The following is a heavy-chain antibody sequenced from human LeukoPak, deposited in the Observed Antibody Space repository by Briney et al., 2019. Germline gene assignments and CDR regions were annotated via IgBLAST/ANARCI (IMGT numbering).Heavy chain of an antibody. Sequence: GGSLRLSCGASGFTFSSYSMNWVRQAPGKGLEWVSYISSSSSTIYYADSVKGRFTISRDNAKNSLYLQMNSLRDEDTAVYYSVSLKGQRGAAVYYYGMDVWGQGTTVTVSS. V-gene: IGHV3-48*02. CDR2: ISSSSSTI. CDR3: VSLKGQRGAAVYYYGMDV. CDR1: GFTFSSYS. J-gene: IGHJ6*02. D-gene: IGHD6-13*01.